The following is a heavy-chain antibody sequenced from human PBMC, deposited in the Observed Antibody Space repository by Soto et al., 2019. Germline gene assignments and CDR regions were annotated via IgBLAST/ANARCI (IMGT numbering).Heavy chain of an antibody. J-gene: IGHJ4*02. CDR1: GFTFTSSA. CDR2: IVVGSGNT. CDR3: AAVSHVRREPQGDYFDY. Sequence: ASVKVSCKASGFTFTSSAVQWVGQALGQRREWIGWIVVGSGNTNYAQKFQERVTITRDMSTSTAYMELSSLRSEDTAVYYCAAVSHVRREPQGDYFDYSGQGNRVTV. D-gene: IGHD1-26*01. V-gene: IGHV1-58*01.